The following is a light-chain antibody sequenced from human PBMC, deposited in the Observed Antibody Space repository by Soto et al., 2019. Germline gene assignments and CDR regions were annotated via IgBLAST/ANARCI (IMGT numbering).Light chain of an antibody. Sequence: EVVLTQSPGTLSLSPGERATLSCRASQSVAANYLAWYQQKRGQAPRLLIYGASSRTTGIPYRFSGSGSGTDFTLTISRLEPEDFSVYYCRQYGTAPLTFGPGTKVDIK. CDR1: QSVAANY. CDR3: RQYGTAPLT. J-gene: IGKJ3*01. CDR2: GAS. V-gene: IGKV3-20*01.